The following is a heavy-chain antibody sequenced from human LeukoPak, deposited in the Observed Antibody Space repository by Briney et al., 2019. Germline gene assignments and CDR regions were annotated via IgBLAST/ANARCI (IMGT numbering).Heavy chain of an antibody. D-gene: IGHD3-3*01. V-gene: IGHV4-39*01. J-gene: IGHJ4*02. CDR1: GGSISSGGYY. Sequence: SETLSLTCTVSGGSISSGGYYWSWIRQPPGKGLEWIGSIYYSGSTYYNSSLKSRVTISVDTSKNQFSLKLSSVTAADTAVYYCARLPYYDFWSGSVYFDYWGQGTLVTVSS. CDR2: IYYSGST. CDR3: ARLPYYDFWSGSVYFDY.